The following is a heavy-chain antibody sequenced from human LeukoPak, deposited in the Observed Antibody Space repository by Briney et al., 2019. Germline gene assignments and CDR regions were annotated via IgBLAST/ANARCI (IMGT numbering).Heavy chain of an antibody. V-gene: IGHV3-9*01. D-gene: IGHD6-13*01. CDR1: GFTFDDYA. CDR3: ARAGYSSTAMGV. Sequence: GGSLRLSCAASGFTFDDYAMHWVRQAPGKGLEWVSGVSWDSGRIGYADSVKGRFTISRDNAKNSLYLQMNSLRAEDTAVYYCARAGYSSTAMGVWGQGTTVTVSS. CDR2: VSWDSGRI. J-gene: IGHJ6*02.